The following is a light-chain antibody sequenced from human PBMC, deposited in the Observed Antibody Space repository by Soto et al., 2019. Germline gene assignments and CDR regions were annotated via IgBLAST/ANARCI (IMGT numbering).Light chain of an antibody. V-gene: IGKV3-20*01. Sequence: EIVLTQSPGTLSLSPGERATLSCRASQSVYNNYLAWYQQKPGQTPRLLVNGASNRATGIPDRFSGGGSGTDFTLTISSLEPEDFAVYYCQQYCLPPHSFGQGTMVEIK. CDR1: QSVYNNY. CDR2: GAS. J-gene: IGKJ2*01. CDR3: QQYCLPPHS.